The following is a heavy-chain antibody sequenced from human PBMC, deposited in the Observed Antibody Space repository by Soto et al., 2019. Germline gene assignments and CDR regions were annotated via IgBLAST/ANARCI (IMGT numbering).Heavy chain of an antibody. V-gene: IGHV5-10-1*01. J-gene: IGHJ4*02. CDR3: PNAMGGVFEN. D-gene: IGHD3-16*01. CDR2: ISLSDSHT. CDR1: GVSFSTHW. Sequence: GESLKISCKASGVSFSTHWITWVRQMPGKGLEWMGRISLSDSHTTYSPSFEGHVTISADRSLSTAYLQWTSLKTSDSAVYYCPNAMGGVFENWRQGTQVTVSS.